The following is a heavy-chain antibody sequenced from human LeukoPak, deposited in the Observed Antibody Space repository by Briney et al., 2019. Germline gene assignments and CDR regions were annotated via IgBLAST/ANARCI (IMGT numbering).Heavy chain of an antibody. CDR2: INSDGSGT. CDR3: ARIPYYYGMDV. J-gene: IGHJ6*02. V-gene: IGHV3-74*01. Sequence: GGSLRLSCAASGFTFNVRWMHWVRQAPGKGLVWVSRINSDGSGTSHADSVKGRFTISRDNAKNTVYLQMNSLRAEDTAVYYCARIPYYYGMDVWGQGTTVTVSS. CDR1: GFTFNVRW. D-gene: IGHD2-2*02.